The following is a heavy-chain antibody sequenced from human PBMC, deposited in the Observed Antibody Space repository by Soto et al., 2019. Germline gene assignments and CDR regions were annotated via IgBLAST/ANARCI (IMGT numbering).Heavy chain of an antibody. V-gene: IGHV1-18*01. D-gene: IGHD3-10*01. CDR1: GYTFTSYG. CDR2: ISAYNGNT. Sequence: ASVKVSCKASGYTFTSYGISWVRQAPGQGLEWMGWISAYNGNTNYAQKLQGRVTMTTDTSTSTAYMELRSLRSDDTAVYYCARVVARPGGVRGVIIHYMDVWGKGTTVTVSS. CDR3: ARVVARPGGVRGVIIHYMDV. J-gene: IGHJ6*03.